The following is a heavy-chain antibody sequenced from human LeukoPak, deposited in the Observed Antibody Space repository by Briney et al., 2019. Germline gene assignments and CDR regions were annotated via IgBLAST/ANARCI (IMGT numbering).Heavy chain of an antibody. CDR3: ARRARRFGEVAPFDY. CDR2: IYSSGST. CDR1: GGSISSYY. J-gene: IGHJ4*02. V-gene: IGHV4-59*01. Sequence: SETLSLTSTVSGGSISSYYWSWIRQPPGKGLEWIGYIYSSGSTNYNPSLKSRVTISVDTSKNQFSLKLNSVTAADTAVYYCARRARRFGEVAPFDYWGQGTLVTVSS. D-gene: IGHD3-10*01.